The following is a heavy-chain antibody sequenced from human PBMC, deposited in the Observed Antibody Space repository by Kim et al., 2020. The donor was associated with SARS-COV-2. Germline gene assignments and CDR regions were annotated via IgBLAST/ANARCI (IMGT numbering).Heavy chain of an antibody. J-gene: IGHJ3*02. Sequence: GGSLRLSCAASGFTFSSYAMHWVRQAPGKGLEWVAVISYDGSNKYYADSVKGRFTISRDNSKNTLYLQMNSLRAEDTAVYYCARDRPYSSGWYDAFDIWG. CDR2: ISYDGSNK. CDR1: GFTFSSYA. CDR3: ARDRPYSSGWYDAFDI. V-gene: IGHV3-30*04. D-gene: IGHD6-19*01.